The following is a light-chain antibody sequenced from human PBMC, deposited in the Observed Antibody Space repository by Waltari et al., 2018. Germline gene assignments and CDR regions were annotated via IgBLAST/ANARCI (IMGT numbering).Light chain of an antibody. Sequence: QSALTQPASVSGSPGQSITISCPGTSSDVGSYNYVSWYQQHPGKAPKLMIFDVSIRPSGGSNRFSGSKAGNTASLTISGLQAEDEAEYYCSSYISSSTLELFGGGTSLTVL. CDR2: DVS. CDR1: SSDVGSYNY. J-gene: IGLJ2*01. CDR3: SSYISSSTLEL. V-gene: IGLV2-14*03.